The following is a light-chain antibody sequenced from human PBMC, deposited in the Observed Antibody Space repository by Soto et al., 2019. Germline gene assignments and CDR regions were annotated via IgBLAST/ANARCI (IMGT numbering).Light chain of an antibody. Sequence: IRLSQSPGTLSLSRGGRATLSGRASHIFSSSYLAWYQQKPGQAPRLLIYGAFNRATGIPDRISGSGSGTDFTLTISRLEPEDSAVYYCQQYNSSPITFGQVTLLEIK. J-gene: IGKJ5*01. V-gene: IGKV3-20*01. CDR3: QQYNSSPIT. CDR1: HIFSSSY. CDR2: GAF.